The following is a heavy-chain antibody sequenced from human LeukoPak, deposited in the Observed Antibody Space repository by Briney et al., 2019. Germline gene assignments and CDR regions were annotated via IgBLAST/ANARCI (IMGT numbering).Heavy chain of an antibody. Sequence: PSETLSLTCTVSGGSISSYYWSWIRQPPGKGLEWIGYIYYSGSTNYNPSLKSRVTISVDTSKNQFSLKLSSVTAADTAVYYCARDLRIQLWPALVDYWGQGTLVTVSS. CDR1: GGSISSYY. V-gene: IGHV4-59*01. CDR3: ARDLRIQLWPALVDY. J-gene: IGHJ4*02. CDR2: IYYSGST. D-gene: IGHD5-18*01.